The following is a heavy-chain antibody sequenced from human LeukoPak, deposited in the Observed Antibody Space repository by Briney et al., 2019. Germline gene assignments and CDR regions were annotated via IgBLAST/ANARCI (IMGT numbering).Heavy chain of an antibody. J-gene: IGHJ4*02. CDR3: ARDRGYIAVAGLGY. Sequence: SETLSLTCIVSGGSISSSHYYWGWIRQSPGKGLEWVGSIYYSGSTYSNPSLKSRVTISLDTSKNQFSLKLTSVTAADTAVYYCARDRGYIAVAGLGYWGQGTLVTVSS. V-gene: IGHV4-39*07. D-gene: IGHD6-19*01. CDR1: GGSISSSHYY. CDR2: IYYSGST.